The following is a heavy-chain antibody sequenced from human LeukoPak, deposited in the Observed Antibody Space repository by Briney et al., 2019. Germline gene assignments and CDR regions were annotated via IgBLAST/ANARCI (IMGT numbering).Heavy chain of an antibody. J-gene: IGHJ4*02. CDR1: GFTFTTYA. Sequence: GSLRLSCAASGFTFTTYAMNWVRQAPGKGLEWVSGISASGGTTYYADSVKGRFTISRDNAENSLYLQMNSLRAEDTAVYYCARRHEDFVVVVAASALDYWGRGTLVTVSS. CDR3: ARRHEDFVVVVAASALDY. CDR2: ISASGGTT. D-gene: IGHD2-15*01. V-gene: IGHV3-23*01.